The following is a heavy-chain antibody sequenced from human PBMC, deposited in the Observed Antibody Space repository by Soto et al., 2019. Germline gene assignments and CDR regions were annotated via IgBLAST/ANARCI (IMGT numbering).Heavy chain of an antibody. J-gene: IGHJ4*02. V-gene: IGHV3-23*01. CDR2: INNGGSST. D-gene: IGHD4-4*01. Sequence: EVQLLESGGGMVQPGGSLRLSCVASGLTFGNYAMRWVRQAPGQGLEWVSGINNGGSSTYYADSVKGRFTITRDNSKNILYLQMNSRRAEDTAIYYCVGRTNSNYIAFWGQGTLVTVSS. CDR1: GLTFGNYA. CDR3: VGRTNSNYIAF.